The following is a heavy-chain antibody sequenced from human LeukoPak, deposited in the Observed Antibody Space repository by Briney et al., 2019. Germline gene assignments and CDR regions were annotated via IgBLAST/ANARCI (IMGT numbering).Heavy chain of an antibody. CDR2: ISGSGGST. CDR3: AAAPSPDVDTAMVYCYGMDV. V-gene: IGHV3-23*01. Sequence: PGGSLRLSCAASGFTFSSYAMSWVRRAPGKGLEWVSAISGSGGSTYYADSVKGRFTISRDNSKNTLYLQMNSLRAEDTAVYYCAAAPSPDVDTAMVYCYGMDVWGQGTTVTVSS. CDR1: GFTFSSYA. D-gene: IGHD5-18*01. J-gene: IGHJ6*02.